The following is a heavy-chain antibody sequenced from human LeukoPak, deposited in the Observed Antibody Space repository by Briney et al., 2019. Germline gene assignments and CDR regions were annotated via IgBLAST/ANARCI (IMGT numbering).Heavy chain of an antibody. CDR2: ISGSGGST. V-gene: IGHV3-23*01. Sequence: GGSLRLSCAASGFTFSSYAMSWVRQAPGKGLEWVSAISGSGGSTYYADSVRGRFTISRDNSKNTLYLQTNSLRAEDTAVYYCAKASSGWLFDYWGQGTLVTVSS. D-gene: IGHD6-19*01. CDR3: AKASSGWLFDY. CDR1: GFTFSSYA. J-gene: IGHJ4*02.